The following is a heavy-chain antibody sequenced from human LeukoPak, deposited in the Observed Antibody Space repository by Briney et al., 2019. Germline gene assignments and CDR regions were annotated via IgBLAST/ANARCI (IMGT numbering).Heavy chain of an antibody. CDR1: GFTFSSYA. J-gene: IGHJ4*02. D-gene: IGHD5-18*01. CDR3: AKQKGYSYGYASDY. CDR2: ISGSGGST. Sequence: PGGSLRLSCAASGFTFSSYAMSWVRQAPGKGLEWVSAISGSGGSTYYADSVKGRFTISRDNSKNTLNLQMNSLRAEDTAVYYCAKQKGYSYGYASDYWGQGTLVTVSS. V-gene: IGHV3-23*01.